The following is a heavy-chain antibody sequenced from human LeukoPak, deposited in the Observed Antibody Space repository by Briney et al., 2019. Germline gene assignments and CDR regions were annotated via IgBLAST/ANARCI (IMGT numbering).Heavy chain of an antibody. CDR2: IIPIFGTA. CDR3: ASSWSGYYAFYYYYYMDV. CDR1: GGTFSSYA. J-gene: IGHJ6*03. V-gene: IGHV1-69*13. D-gene: IGHD3-3*01. Sequence: GASVKVSCKASGGTFSSYAISWVRQAPGQGLEWMGGIIPIFGTANYAQKFQGRVTITADESTSTAYMVLSSLRSEDTAVYYCASSWSGYYAFYYYYYMDVWGKGTTVTVSS.